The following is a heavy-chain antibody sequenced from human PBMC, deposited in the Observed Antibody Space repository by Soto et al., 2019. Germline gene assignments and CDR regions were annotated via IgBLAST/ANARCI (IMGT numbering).Heavy chain of an antibody. J-gene: IGHJ4*02. CDR2: IYPSDSDT. Sequence: XESLKISCRGCGYNFSGYWIAWVRQMPGKGLELMGIIYPSDSDTRYRPSFQGQVTISADKSISSAYLQWSSLRASDTAMYYCARGGVSTRTFDYWGQGTPVTVS. CDR1: GYNFSGYW. D-gene: IGHD3-3*01. V-gene: IGHV5-51*01. CDR3: ARGGVSTRTFDY.